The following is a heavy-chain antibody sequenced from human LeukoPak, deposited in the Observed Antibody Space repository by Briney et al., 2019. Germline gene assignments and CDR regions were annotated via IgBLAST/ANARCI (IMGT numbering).Heavy chain of an antibody. V-gene: IGHV4-34*01. CDR2: INRSGST. CDR3: ARDIGSYYDSTGYFDY. J-gene: IGHJ4*02. D-gene: IGHD3-22*01. CDR1: GGSFSGYY. Sequence: SETLSLTCAVYGGSFSGYYWSWIRQPPGKGLEWIGEINRSGSTNYNPSLKSRVTISVDTSKNQFSLKLSSVTAADTAVYYCARDIGSYYDSTGYFDYWGQGTLVTVSS.